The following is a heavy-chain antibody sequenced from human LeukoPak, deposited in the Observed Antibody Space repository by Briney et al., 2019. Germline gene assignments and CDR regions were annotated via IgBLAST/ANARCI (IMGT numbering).Heavy chain of an antibody. CDR2: MNPNSGNT. CDR1: GYTFTSYD. D-gene: IGHD1-26*01. Sequence: ASVKVSCKASGYTFTSYDINWVRQATGQGLEWMGWMNPNSGNTGYAQKFQGRVTMTRNTSISTAYMELSSLRSEDTAVYYCARVPTIVGATTGSGYWGQGTLVTVSS. V-gene: IGHV1-8*01. CDR3: ARVPTIVGATTGSGY. J-gene: IGHJ4*02.